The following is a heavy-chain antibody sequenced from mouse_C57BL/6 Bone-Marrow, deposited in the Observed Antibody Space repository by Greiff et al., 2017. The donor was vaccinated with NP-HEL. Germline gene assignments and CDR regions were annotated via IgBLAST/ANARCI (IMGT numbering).Heavy chain of an antibody. V-gene: IGHV1-81*01. D-gene: IGHD3-2*02. Sequence: VKLMESGAELVRPGASVKLSCKASGYTFTSYGISWVKQRTGQGLEWIGEIYPRSGNTYYNEKFKGKATLTADKSSSTAYMELRSLTSEDSAVYFCARGSGWFAYWGQGTLVTVSA. CDR3: ARGSGWFAY. CDR1: GYTFTSYG. CDR2: IYPRSGNT. J-gene: IGHJ3*01.